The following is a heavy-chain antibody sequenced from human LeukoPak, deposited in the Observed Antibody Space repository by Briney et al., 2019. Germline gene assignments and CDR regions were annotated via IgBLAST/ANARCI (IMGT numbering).Heavy chain of an antibody. J-gene: IGHJ4*02. CDR1: RFTFSSSL. V-gene: IGHV3-64D*09. CDR3: VKDNGQGGFDY. CDR2: ISAHGGST. D-gene: IGHD3-16*01. Sequence: GGSLRLSCSASRFTFSSSLMFWVRQAPGKGPEYVAAISAHGGSTYHTDKVYGRFSISRDNSRNTLYLQMSRLRAEDTAVYYCVKDNGQGGFDYWGRETLVTVSS.